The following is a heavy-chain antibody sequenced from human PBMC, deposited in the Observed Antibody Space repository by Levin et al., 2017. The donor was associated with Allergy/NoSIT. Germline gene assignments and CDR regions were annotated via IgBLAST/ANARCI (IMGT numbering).Heavy chain of an antibody. CDR1: GFTFDDYG. D-gene: IGHD3-10*02. J-gene: IGHJ6*03. V-gene: IGHV3-20*04. CDR2: INWNGGST. Sequence: GGSLRLSCAASGFTFDDYGMSWVRQAPGKGLEWVSGINWNGGSTGYADSVKGRFTISRDNAKNSLYLQMNSLRAEDTALYYCARGSVFDGYYYYMDVWGLGTTVTVSS. CDR3: ARGSVFDGYYYYMDV.